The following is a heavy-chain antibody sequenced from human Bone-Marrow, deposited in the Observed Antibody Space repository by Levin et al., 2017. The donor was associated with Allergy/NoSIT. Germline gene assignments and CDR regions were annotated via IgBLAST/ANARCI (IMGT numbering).Heavy chain of an antibody. D-gene: IGHD2-21*01. V-gene: IGHV3-30*18. CDR3: AKDSHSSLDY. CDR2: ISYDGSNK. CDR1: GFPFSSYG. Sequence: LSLTCAASGFPFSSYGMHWVRQAPGKGLEWVAVISYDGSNKYYADSVKGRFTISRDISKNTLYLQMNSLRAEDTAVYYCAKDSHSSLDYWGQGTLVTVSS. J-gene: IGHJ4*02.